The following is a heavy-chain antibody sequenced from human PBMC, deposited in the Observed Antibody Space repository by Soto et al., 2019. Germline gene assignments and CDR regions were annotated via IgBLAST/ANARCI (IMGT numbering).Heavy chain of an antibody. D-gene: IGHD3-16*01. CDR3: ARWGHDTHIFDY. CDR1: GDSVSSDSVA. V-gene: IGHV6-1*01. CDR2: IWYMSKWNS. Sequence: QVQLLQSGPGLVRPSQTLSLTCDISGDSVSSDSVAWNWIRQSPSRGLEWLGRIWYMSKWNSQYAESVKSRIIINPETSKNHFSLQLNSVTPEDTAVYYCARWGHDTHIFDYWGQGTLVTVSS. J-gene: IGHJ4*02.